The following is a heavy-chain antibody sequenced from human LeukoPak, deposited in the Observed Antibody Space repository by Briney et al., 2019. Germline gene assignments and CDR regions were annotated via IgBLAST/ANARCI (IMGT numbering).Heavy chain of an antibody. Sequence: SETLSLTCAVNVGPFSGYYWSWVRQPPGKGLEWIGKINHSGNTNYNPSLTSRVTISVDSSNSHFSLRLTSVTAADTAVYYCAARTPRFSYNWFDPWGQGTLVTVSS. CDR2: INHSGNT. D-gene: IGHD1-14*01. CDR3: AARTPRFSYNWFDP. V-gene: IGHV4-34*01. J-gene: IGHJ5*02. CDR1: VGPFSGYY.